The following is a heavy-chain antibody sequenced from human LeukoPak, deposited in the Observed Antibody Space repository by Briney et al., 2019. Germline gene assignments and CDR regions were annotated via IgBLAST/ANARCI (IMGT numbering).Heavy chain of an antibody. CDR3: ARRQRIVAAAGDDY. Sequence: QPGGSLRLSCAASGVRSFGGTWMHWVRQAPGKGLVWVSHINGAGTTPSFADSVRGRFTISRDNTQGMVYLQMNSLRVEDTAMYYCARRQRIVAAAGDDYWGQGTLVTVSS. CDR1: GVRSFGGTW. V-gene: IGHV3-74*01. CDR2: INGAGTTP. J-gene: IGHJ4*02. D-gene: IGHD6-13*01.